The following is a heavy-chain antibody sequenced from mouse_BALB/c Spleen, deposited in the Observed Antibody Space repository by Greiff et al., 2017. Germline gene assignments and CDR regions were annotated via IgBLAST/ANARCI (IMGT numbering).Heavy chain of an antibody. D-gene: IGHD1-1*01. V-gene: IGHV1-7*01. CDR1: GYTFTSYW. CDR2: INPSTGYT. J-gene: IGHJ3*01. CDR3: ARGHYYGSSWFAY. Sequence: QVQLQQSGAELAKPGASVKMSCKASGYTFTSYWMHWVKQRPGQGLEWIGYINPSTGYTEYNQKFKDKATLTADKSSHTAYMQLSSLTSEDSAVYYCARGHYYGSSWFAYWGQGTLGTVSA.